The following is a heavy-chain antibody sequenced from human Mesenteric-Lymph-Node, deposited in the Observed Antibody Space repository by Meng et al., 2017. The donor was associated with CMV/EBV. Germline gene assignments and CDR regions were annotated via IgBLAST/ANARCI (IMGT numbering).Heavy chain of an antibody. V-gene: IGHV1-69*05. CDR1: SYD. D-gene: IGHD3-16*02. CDR2: IIPIFGTA. CDR3: ARSVPHYVWGSYRHGGDWFDP. Sequence: SYDINWVRQAPGQGLEWMGGIIPIFGTANYAQKFQGRVTITTDESTSTAYMELSSLRSEDTAVYYCARSVPHYVWGSYRHGGDWFDPWGQGTLVTVSS. J-gene: IGHJ5*02.